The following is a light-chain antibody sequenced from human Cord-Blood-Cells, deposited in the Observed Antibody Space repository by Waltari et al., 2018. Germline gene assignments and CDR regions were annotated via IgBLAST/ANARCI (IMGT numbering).Light chain of an antibody. J-gene: IGLJ2*01. V-gene: IGLV2-23*01. CDR3: CSYAGSSTVV. CDR1: SSDVGGYNL. Sequence: QSALTQPASVSGSPGQSITISCTGTSSDVGGYNLVPWYQQHPGKSPKLMIYEGSKRPSGVSNRFSGSKSGNTASLTISGLQAEDEAEYYCCSYAGSSTVVFGGGTKLTVL. CDR2: EGS.